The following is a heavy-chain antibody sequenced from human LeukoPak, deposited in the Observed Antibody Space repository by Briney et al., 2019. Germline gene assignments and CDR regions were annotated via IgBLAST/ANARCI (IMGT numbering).Heavy chain of an antibody. CDR1: GYTFTSYY. CDR2: INPSGGST. V-gene: IGHV1-46*01. Sequence: ASVKVSCKASGYTFTSYYMHWVRQAPGQGLEWMGIINPSGGSTSYAQKFQGRVTMTRDTSTSTVYMELSSLRTEDTDVYYCARYRSTMGREAREVEDGLDYWGQGTLVTVSA. CDR3: ARYRSTMGREAREVEDGLDY. D-gene: IGHD3-10*01. J-gene: IGHJ4*02.